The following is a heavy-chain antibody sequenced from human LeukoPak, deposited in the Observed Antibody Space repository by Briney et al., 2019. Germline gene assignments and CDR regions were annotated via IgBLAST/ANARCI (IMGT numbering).Heavy chain of an antibody. CDR2: INPNSGGT. CDR1: GYTFTGYY. Sequence: ASVKVSCKASGYTFTGYYMHWVRQAPGQGLEWMGWINPNSGGTNYAQKFQGRFTMTRDTSISTAYMELSRLRSDDTAVYYCARGPYCSGGSCYSPYYFDYWGQGTLVTVSS. CDR3: ARGPYCSGGSCYSPYYFDY. V-gene: IGHV1-2*02. D-gene: IGHD2-15*01. J-gene: IGHJ4*02.